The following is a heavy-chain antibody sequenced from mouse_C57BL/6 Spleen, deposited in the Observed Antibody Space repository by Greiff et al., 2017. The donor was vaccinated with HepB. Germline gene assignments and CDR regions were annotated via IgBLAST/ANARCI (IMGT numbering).Heavy chain of an antibody. Sequence: QVQLQQPGAELVKPGASVKLSCKASGYTFTSYWMHWVKQRPGQGLEWIGMIHPNSGSTNYNEKFKSKATLTVDKSSSTAYMQLSSLTSEDSAVYYGERCDYGSSYVGYFDVGGTGTTVTVSS. CDR2: IHPNSGST. CDR1: GYTFTSYW. J-gene: IGHJ1*03. CDR3: ERCDYGSSYVGYFDV. V-gene: IGHV1-64*01. D-gene: IGHD1-1*01.